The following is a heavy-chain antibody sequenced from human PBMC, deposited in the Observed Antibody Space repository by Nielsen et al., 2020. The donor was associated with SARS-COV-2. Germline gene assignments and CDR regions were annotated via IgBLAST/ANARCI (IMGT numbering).Heavy chain of an antibody. CDR2: IIPIFGTA. J-gene: IGHJ6*03. D-gene: IGHD2-2*01. CDR3: ARDGDIVVVPAAHPSYYYYYMDV. V-gene: IGHV1-69*01. Sequence: WVRQAPGQGLEWMGGIIPIFGTANYAQKFQGGVTITADESTSTAYMELRSLRSDDTAVYYCARDGDIVVVPAAHPSYYYYYMDVWGKGTTVTVSS.